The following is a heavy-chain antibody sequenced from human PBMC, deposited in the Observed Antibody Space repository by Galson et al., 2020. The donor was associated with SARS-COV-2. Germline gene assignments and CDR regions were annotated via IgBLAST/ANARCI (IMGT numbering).Heavy chain of an antibody. Sequence: GGPLRLPCVASGLTFSDYWMHWVRHDPAKGLVWVSPIHRDGSTTHYADSVKGRFTVSRDNAKNTLYLQMTSLRAEDTAVYHCARETYDSGIYYSEYWGQGTLVTVSS. CDR3: ARETYDSGIYYSEY. CDR1: GLTFSDYW. V-gene: IGHV3-74*01. J-gene: IGHJ4*02. CDR2: IHRDGSTT. D-gene: IGHD3-10*01.